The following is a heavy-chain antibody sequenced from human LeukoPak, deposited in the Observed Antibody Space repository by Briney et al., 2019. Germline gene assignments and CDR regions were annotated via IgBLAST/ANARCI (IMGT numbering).Heavy chain of an antibody. D-gene: IGHD3-3*01. CDR2: IYYSGST. J-gene: IGHJ4*02. V-gene: IGHV4-59*01. CDR1: GVSFSSYY. CDR3: ARASFDFWSGYYVY. Sequence: SGTLSLTCTVSGVSFSSYYLHCIRQPPDKGLDWVGHIYYSGSTNYNPSLKSRVTISVDTSKNQFSLKLSSVTTADTAVYYCARASFDFWSGYYVYWGQGTLVTVSS.